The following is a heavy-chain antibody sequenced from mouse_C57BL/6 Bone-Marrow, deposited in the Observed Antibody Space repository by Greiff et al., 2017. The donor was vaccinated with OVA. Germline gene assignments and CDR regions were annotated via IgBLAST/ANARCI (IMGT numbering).Heavy chain of an antibody. D-gene: IGHD2-3*01. CDR1: GYTFTSYW. CDR2: IDPSDSYT. V-gene: IGHV1-59*01. J-gene: IGHJ3*01. Sequence: VQLQQPGAELVRPGTSVKLSCKASGYTFTSYWMHWVKQRPGQGLEWIGVIDPSDSYTNYNQKFKGKATLTVDTSSSTAYMQLSSLTSEDSAVYYCARASGYDGYYPFAYWGQGTLVTVSA. CDR3: ARASGYDGYYPFAY.